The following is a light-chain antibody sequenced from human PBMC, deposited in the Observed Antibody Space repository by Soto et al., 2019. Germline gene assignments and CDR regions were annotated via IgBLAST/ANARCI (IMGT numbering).Light chain of an antibody. Sequence: EIVMTQSPATLSLSPGETVTLSCRASQFISRKVAGYQQKPGQAPRLLIYGASTRATGVPASFSGSGSGTEFTLSISSLQSEHFAVYYCQQYNSCPLTFGGGTKVEI. V-gene: IGKV3-15*01. CDR2: GAS. CDR3: QQYNSCPLT. CDR1: QFISRK. J-gene: IGKJ4*01.